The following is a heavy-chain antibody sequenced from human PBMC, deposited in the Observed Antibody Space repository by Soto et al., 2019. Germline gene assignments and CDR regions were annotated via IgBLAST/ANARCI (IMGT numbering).Heavy chain of an antibody. D-gene: IGHD2-21*01. V-gene: IGHV3-23*01. CDR3: AKDRRAGANLGVYSAF. J-gene: IGHJ4*02. CDR2: SSATGAGT. CDR1: GFTFSSYG. Sequence: EVQLLESGGGLVQPGGSLRLSCAASGFTFSSYGMTWVRQAPGKGLEWVSFSSATGAGTYYAYSVKGRFTISRDNSKNTLSMQMTRVTAADTAAYLCAKDRRAGANLGVYSAFWGQGALVIVSS.